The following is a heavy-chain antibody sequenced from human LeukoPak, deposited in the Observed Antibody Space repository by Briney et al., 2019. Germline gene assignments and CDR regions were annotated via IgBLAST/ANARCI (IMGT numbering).Heavy chain of an antibody. D-gene: IGHD3-22*01. CDR3: ARPPADDSSGYCFEF. J-gene: IGHJ4*02. V-gene: IGHV4-39*01. CDR1: GGSITSSSYY. Sequence: LETLSLTCTVSGGSITSSSYYWGWIRQPPGKGLEWIGTIYYSGDIYYNPSLKSRVPISVDTSKNQFSLKLSSVTAADTAVYYCARPPADDSSGYCFEFWGQGTLVTVSS. CDR2: IYYSGDI.